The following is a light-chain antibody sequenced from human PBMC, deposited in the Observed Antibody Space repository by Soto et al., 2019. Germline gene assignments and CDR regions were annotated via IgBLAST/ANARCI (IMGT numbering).Light chain of an antibody. V-gene: IGKV3-11*01. CDR2: DAS. CDR1: QSVSSY. CDR3: QQRSKT. J-gene: IGKJ5*01. Sequence: EKVMTQSPATLSVSPGERATLSCRASQSVSSYLAWYQQKPGQAPRLLIYDASNRATGIPARFSGSGSGTDFTLAISSLEPEDFAVYYCQQRSKTFGQGTRLQIK.